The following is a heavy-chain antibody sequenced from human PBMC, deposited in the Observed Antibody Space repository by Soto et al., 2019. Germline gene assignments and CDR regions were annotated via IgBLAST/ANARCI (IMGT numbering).Heavy chain of an antibody. V-gene: IGHV2-70*11. CDR1: GFSLSTSGVC. J-gene: IGHJ6*02. Sequence: SGPTLVNPTQTLTLTCTFSGFSLSTSGVCVSWIRQPPGKALEWLARIDWDDDKYYSTSLKTRLTISKDTSKNQVVLTMTNMDPVDTATYYCARSPSIAARQFYGMDVWGQGTTVTVS. D-gene: IGHD6-6*01. CDR2: IDWDDDK. CDR3: ARSPSIAARQFYGMDV.